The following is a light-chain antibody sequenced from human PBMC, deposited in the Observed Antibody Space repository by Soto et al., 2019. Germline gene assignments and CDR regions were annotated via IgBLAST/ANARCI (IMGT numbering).Light chain of an antibody. J-gene: IGKJ1*01. CDR3: QQRSNWPWT. CDR1: QSVSSTY. CDR2: GVS. Sequence: EIVLTQSPGTLSLSPGERATLSCRASQSVSSTYLAWYQQKDGQAPRLLIYGVSSRATGIPDRFSGSGSGTDLTITISSLEPEDFEVYYCQQRSNWPWTFGQGTKVDIK. V-gene: IGKV3D-20*02.